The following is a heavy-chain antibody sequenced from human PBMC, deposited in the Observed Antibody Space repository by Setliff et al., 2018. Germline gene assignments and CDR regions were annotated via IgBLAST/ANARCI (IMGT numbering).Heavy chain of an antibody. CDR3: ARRETYYNFWSGYFDY. CDR1: GGSISSSSYY. Sequence: PSETLSLTCTVSGGSISSSSYYWGWIRQPPGKGLEWIGSIYYSGSTYYNPSLKSRVTISVDTAKNQFSLKLSSVTAADTAVYYCARRETYYNFWSGYFDYWAQGTLVTVSS. V-gene: IGHV4-39*07. D-gene: IGHD3-3*01. J-gene: IGHJ4*02. CDR2: IYYSGST.